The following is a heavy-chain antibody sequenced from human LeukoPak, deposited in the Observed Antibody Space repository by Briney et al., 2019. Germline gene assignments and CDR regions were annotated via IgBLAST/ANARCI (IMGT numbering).Heavy chain of an antibody. J-gene: IGHJ3*01. D-gene: IGHD4-17*01. V-gene: IGHV3-20*01. Sequence: PGGSLRLSCAASGFNFDDYGMSWVRQVPGKGLERVSGISWNAGSSGYADSVKGRFTISRDNGKNSLFLEMNILRGEYTALYRCARYFGDCRAFDVWRQRTEVTVSS. CDR3: ARYFGDCRAFDV. CDR1: GFNFDDYG. CDR2: ISWNAGSS.